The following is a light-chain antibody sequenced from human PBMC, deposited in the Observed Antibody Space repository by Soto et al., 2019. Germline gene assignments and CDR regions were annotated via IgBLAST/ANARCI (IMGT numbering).Light chain of an antibody. J-gene: IGKJ5*01. CDR3: QQHNQWPIT. V-gene: IGKV3D-15*01. CDR1: QSAGNF. CDR2: YIS. Sequence: EIVMTQSSATLSVPPGETASLSCRASQSAGNFLAWYQQKPGQAPRLLIYYISTRATGIPARFSGSGSGTEFTHTINSLQSEDSAVYYCQQHNQWPITFGQGTRLEIK.